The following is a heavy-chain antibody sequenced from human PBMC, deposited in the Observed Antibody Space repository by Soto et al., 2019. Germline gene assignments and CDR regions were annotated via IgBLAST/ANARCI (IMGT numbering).Heavy chain of an antibody. D-gene: IGHD6-13*01. J-gene: IGHJ4*02. Sequence: SVKVSCKASGGTFSSYAISWVRQAPGQGLEWMGGIIPIFGTANYAQKLQGRVTITADESTSTAYMELSSLRSEDTAVYYCEVASSSWYYFDYWGQGTLVTVSS. V-gene: IGHV1-69*13. CDR3: EVASSSWYYFDY. CDR1: GGTFSSYA. CDR2: IIPIFGTA.